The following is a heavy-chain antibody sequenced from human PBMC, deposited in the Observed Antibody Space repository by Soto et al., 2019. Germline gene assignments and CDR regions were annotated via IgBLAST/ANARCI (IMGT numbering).Heavy chain of an antibody. CDR3: ARSAYDYGDYGVENIVDY. V-gene: IGHV1-18*01. D-gene: IGHD4-17*01. Sequence: QVQLVQSGAEVKQPGASVKVSCKASGYIFTSYGINWVRQAPGQGLEWMGWISAYNGNTNYAQKLHGRVTMTTDTSTSTADMEVRSPRSDDTAVYYCARSAYDYGDYGVENIVDYRGQSTLVPVSP. CDR2: ISAYNGNT. CDR1: GYIFTSYG. J-gene: IGHJ4*02.